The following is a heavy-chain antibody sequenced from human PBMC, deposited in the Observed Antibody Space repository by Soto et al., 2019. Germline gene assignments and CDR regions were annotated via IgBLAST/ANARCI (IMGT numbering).Heavy chain of an antibody. Sequence: ASVKVSCKASGGTFSSYAISWVRQAPGQGLEWMGGIIPIFGTANYAQKFQGRVTITADESTSTAYMELSSLRSEDTAVYYCARSPDLIGEYSSSMNDYWGQGTLVTVSS. J-gene: IGHJ4*02. CDR1: GGTFSSYA. D-gene: IGHD6-6*01. CDR2: IIPIFGTA. CDR3: ARSPDLIGEYSSSMNDY. V-gene: IGHV1-69*13.